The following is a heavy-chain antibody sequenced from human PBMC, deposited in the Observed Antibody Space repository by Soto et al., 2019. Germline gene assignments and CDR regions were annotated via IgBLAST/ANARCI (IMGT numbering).Heavy chain of an antibody. V-gene: IGHV6-1*01. CDR2: TYYRSKWYN. J-gene: IGHJ4*02. Sequence: QVQLQQSGPGLVKPSQTLSLTCAISGDSVSTNGVAWNWIRQSPSRGLEWLGRTYYRSKWYNDYALPLKSRMTINPDTSKNQFSLHLNSVTPEDTAVYYCARGKNSAFDYWGQGTLVTVSS. CDR3: ARGKNSAFDY. D-gene: IGHD5-18*01. CDR1: GDSVSTNGVA.